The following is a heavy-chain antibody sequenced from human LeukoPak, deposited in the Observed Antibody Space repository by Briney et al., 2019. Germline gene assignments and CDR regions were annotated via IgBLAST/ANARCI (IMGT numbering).Heavy chain of an antibody. V-gene: IGHV3-23*01. Sequence: GGSLRLSCAATGFTFSSYAMSWVRQAPGKGLEWVSAISGSHVTTYYADSVKGRFTISRDNSKNTLYLQMNSLRAEDTAVYYCAKASGYDSSGYYSLGDFDYWGQGTLVTVSS. CDR2: ISGSHVTT. CDR1: GFTFSSYA. CDR3: AKASGYDSSGYYSLGDFDY. D-gene: IGHD3-22*01. J-gene: IGHJ4*02.